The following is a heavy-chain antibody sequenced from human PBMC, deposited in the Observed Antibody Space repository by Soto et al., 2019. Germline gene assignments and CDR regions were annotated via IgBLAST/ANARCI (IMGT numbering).Heavy chain of an antibody. CDR2: VYYSGAA. V-gene: IGHV4-59*01. CDR3: ARDHGSYPNT. D-gene: IGHD3-16*02. CDR1: GGAITSDF. J-gene: IGHJ1*01. Sequence: SETLSLTCNVSGGAITSDFCIFIRQPPGKGLEWIVYVYYSGAADYNPSLKPRVTISIATSKTQFSLRLASATAADTGVYYCARDHGSYPNTWGQGILVTVSS.